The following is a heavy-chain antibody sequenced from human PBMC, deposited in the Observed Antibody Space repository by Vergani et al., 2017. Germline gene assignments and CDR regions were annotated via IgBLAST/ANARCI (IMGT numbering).Heavy chain of an antibody. CDR1: GYPFTSYG. CDR2: ISAYNGNT. Sequence: QVQLVQSGAEVKKPGASVKVSCKASGYPFTSYGISWVRQAPGQGLEWMGWISAYNGNTNYAQKLQGRVTMTTDTSTSTAYMELRSLRSDDTAVYYCARDPPYCSSTSCYTPSGWFDPWGQGTLVTVSS. D-gene: IGHD2-2*02. CDR3: ARDPPYCSSTSCYTPSGWFDP. J-gene: IGHJ5*02. V-gene: IGHV1-18*04.